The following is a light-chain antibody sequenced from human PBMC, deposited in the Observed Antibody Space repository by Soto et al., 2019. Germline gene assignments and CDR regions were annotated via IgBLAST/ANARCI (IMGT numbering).Light chain of an antibody. J-gene: IGLJ2*01. CDR1: SSDVGGYNY. CDR3: SSYTSSSTLVV. V-gene: IGLV2-14*01. CDR2: DVS. Sequence: QSALTQPASVSGSPGQSITISCTGTSSDVGGYNYVSWYQQHPGKAPKLMIYDVSNRPSGVSNRFPGSKSGNTASLTISGLQAEDEADYSFSSYTSSSTLVVFGGGTQLT.